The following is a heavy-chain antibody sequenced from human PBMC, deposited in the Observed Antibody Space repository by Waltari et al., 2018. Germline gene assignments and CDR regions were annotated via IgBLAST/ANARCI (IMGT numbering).Heavy chain of an antibody. D-gene: IGHD6-13*01. Sequence: EVQLVQSGAEVKKPGATVKISCKASGYTFTDYYMHWGQQAPGKGLEWMGRVDPEDGETIYAEKFQGRVTITADTSTDTAYMELSSLRSEDTAVYYCAYSSSSKGFDYWGQGTLVTVSS. CDR3: AYSSSSKGFDY. CDR2: VDPEDGET. J-gene: IGHJ4*02. V-gene: IGHV1-69-2*01. CDR1: GYTFTDYY.